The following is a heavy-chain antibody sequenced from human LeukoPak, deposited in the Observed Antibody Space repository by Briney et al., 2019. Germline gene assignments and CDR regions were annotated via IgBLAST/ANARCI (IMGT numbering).Heavy chain of an antibody. CDR2: ISGSGGST. CDR3: AKEQVATGTFDY. J-gene: IGHJ4*02. D-gene: IGHD5-12*01. CDR1: GFTFSSYA. Sequence: GSLRLSCAASGFTFSSYAMNWVRQAPGKGLEWVSAISGSGGSTYYADSVKGRFTISRDNSKNTPYLQMNSLRAEDTAVYYCAKEQVATGTFDYWGQGTLVTVSS. V-gene: IGHV3-23*01.